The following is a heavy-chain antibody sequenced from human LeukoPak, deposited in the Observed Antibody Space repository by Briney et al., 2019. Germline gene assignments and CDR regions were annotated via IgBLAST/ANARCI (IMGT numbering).Heavy chain of an antibody. CDR3: ARGSDFYDSSGYYSGIDAFDI. CDR1: GGTFSSYA. Sequence: ASVKVSCKASGGTFSSYAISWVRQAPGQGLEWMGGIIPIFGTANYAQKFQGRVTITADESTSTAYMELSSLRSEDTAVYYCARGSDFYDSSGYYSGIDAFDIWGQGTMVTVSS. CDR2: IIPIFGTA. V-gene: IGHV1-69*13. D-gene: IGHD3-22*01. J-gene: IGHJ3*02.